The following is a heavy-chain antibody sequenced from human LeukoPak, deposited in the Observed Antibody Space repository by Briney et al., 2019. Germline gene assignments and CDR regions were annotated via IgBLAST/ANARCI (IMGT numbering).Heavy chain of an antibody. CDR3: ANEYSKGDV. V-gene: IGHV3-23*01. CDR1: GFIFSDYA. J-gene: IGHJ3*01. Sequence: GGSLRLSCAASGFIFSDYAMSWVRQAPGKGLEWVSTIGGSGGTTYYADSVKGRFTISRDNSKNTYLQMNSLRAEDTAVYYCANEYSKGDVWGQGTMVTVSS. CDR2: IGGSGGTT. D-gene: IGHD4-11*01.